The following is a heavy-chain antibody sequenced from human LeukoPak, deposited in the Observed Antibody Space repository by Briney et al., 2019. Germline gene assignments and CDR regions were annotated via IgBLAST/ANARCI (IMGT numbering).Heavy chain of an antibody. CDR2: ISYDGSNK. Sequence: GGCLRLSCAASGFTFSSYAMHWVRQAPGKGLEWVAVISYDGSNKYYADSVKGRFTISRDNSKNTLYLQMNSLRAEDTAVYYCARDSATQPRDIVVVPAAMHYYYYYGMDVWGKGTTVTVSS. D-gene: IGHD2-2*01. CDR1: GFTFSSYA. V-gene: IGHV3-30*04. J-gene: IGHJ6*04. CDR3: ARDSATQPRDIVVVPAAMHYYYYYGMDV.